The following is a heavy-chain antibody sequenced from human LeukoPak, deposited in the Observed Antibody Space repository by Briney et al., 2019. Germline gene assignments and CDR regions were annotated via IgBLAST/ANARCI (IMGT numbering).Heavy chain of an antibody. CDR2: IHHSGSS. D-gene: IGHD6-13*01. V-gene: IGHV4-39*01. CDR1: GGSISSSRYY. Sequence: PSETLSLTCTVSGGSISSSRYYWAWIRQPPGQGLEWIGSIHHSGSSYHKPSLKSRVTISVDTSKNQFSLKLSSVTAADTAVYYCARRFLYSSSWYFDYWGQGTLVTVSS. J-gene: IGHJ4*02. CDR3: ARRFLYSSSWYFDY.